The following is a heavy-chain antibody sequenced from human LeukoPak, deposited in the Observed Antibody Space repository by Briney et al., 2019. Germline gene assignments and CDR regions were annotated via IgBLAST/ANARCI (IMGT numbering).Heavy chain of an antibody. Sequence: GASVKVSCKASGYTFTSYYMHWVRQAPGQGLEWMGIINPSGGSTSYAQKFQGRVTMTRDMSTSTVYMELISLRSEDTAVYSCARSYGGNYPDDYWGQGTLVTVSS. CDR3: ARSYGGNYPDDY. CDR1: GYTFTSYY. J-gene: IGHJ4*02. D-gene: IGHD4-23*01. CDR2: INPSGGST. V-gene: IGHV1-46*01.